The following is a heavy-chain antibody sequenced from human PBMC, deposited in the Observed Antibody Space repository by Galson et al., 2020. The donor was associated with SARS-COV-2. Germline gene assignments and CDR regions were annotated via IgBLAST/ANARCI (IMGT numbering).Heavy chain of an antibody. CDR2: IYYSGST. V-gene: IGHV4-59*01. J-gene: IGHJ5*02. Sequence: SETLSLTCTVSGGSISSYYWSWIRQPPGKGLEWIGYIYYSGSTNYNPSLKSRVTISVDTSKNQFSLKLSSVTAADTAVYYCARGVVGYCSRTSCYWFDPWGQGTLVTVSS. D-gene: IGHD2-2*01. CDR3: ARGVVGYCSRTSCYWFDP. CDR1: GGSISSYY.